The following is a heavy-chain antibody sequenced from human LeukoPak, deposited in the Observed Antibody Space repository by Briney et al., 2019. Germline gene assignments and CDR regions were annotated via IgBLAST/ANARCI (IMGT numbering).Heavy chain of an antibody. CDR2: IKLDGSEK. V-gene: IGHV3-7*03. CDR3: ARDQYDTWSRRGNFDS. D-gene: IGHD3-3*01. J-gene: IGHJ4*02. CDR1: GFTFGKYW. Sequence: GGSLRLSCVASGFTFGKYWMSWVRQAPGKGLEWVANIKLDGSEKNYVDSVKGRFTFSRDNTKNSLYLQMNSLRVEDTAVFYCARDQYDTWSRRGNFDSWGQGTLVIVSS.